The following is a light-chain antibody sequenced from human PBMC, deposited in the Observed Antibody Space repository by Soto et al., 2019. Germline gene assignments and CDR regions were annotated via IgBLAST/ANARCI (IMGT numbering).Light chain of an antibody. Sequence: QSVLTQPASVSGSPGQSITISCTGTSSDVGGYNYVSWYQQHPGKAPKLMIYEVSNRPSGVSNRFSGSKSANTASLTISGLQAEDEADYYCSSYTTISTHVFGTGTKLTVL. CDR3: SSYTTISTHV. CDR1: SSDVGGYNY. CDR2: EVS. J-gene: IGLJ1*01. V-gene: IGLV2-14*01.